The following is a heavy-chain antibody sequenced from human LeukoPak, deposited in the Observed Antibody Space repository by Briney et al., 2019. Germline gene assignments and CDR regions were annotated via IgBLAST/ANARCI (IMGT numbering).Heavy chain of an antibody. CDR2: IYSGGTT. D-gene: IGHD5-18*01. V-gene: IGHV3-53*01. Sequence: GGSLRLPCEASGFTFKNYGMSWVRQAPGKGLEWVSVIYSGGTTNYAESVKGRFTISRDNSKNTLYLQMNSLRAEDTAVYYCARGGNGFSYGYLDYWGQGTLVTVSS. J-gene: IGHJ4*02. CDR1: GFTFKNYG. CDR3: ARGGNGFSYGYLDY.